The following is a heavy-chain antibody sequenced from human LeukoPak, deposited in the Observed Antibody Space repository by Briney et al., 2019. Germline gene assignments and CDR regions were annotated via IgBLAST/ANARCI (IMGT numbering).Heavy chain of an antibody. V-gene: IGHV4-39*02. Sequence: PSETLSLTCTVSGGSIIISNNYWGWIRQPPGKGLEWIGGIYYSGTTHYNPSLQSRVTISVDTSKNQFSLKVTSVTAADTAVYFCARGGFPTRRFDYWGQGTQVTVSS. CDR2: IYYSGTT. D-gene: IGHD5-12*01. CDR1: GGSIIISNNY. CDR3: ARGGFPTRRFDY. J-gene: IGHJ4*02.